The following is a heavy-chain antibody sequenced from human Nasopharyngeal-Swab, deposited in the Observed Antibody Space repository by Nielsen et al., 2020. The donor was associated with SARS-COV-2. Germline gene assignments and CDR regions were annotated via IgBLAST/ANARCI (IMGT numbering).Heavy chain of an antibody. CDR3: ARDESWGGAYYYYAMDV. J-gene: IGHJ6*02. D-gene: IGHD2-21*01. V-gene: IGHV3-21*01. CDR1: GFTFSSYS. CDR2: ISDSSSYL. Sequence: GESLKISCAASGFTFSSYSMNWVRQAPGKGLEWVSSISDSSSYLYYAESAKGRFTISRDNAKNSLFLQMDSLRAEDTAVYYCARDESWGGAYYYYAMDVWGQGTTVTVSS.